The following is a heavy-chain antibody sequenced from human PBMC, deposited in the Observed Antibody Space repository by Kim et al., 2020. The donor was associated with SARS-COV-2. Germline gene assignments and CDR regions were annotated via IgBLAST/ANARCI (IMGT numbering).Heavy chain of an antibody. CDR2: LSGDATHI. CDR3: AKMTPRRGAGSHCFDS. J-gene: IGHJ5*01. D-gene: IGHD1-26*01. V-gene: IGHV3-23*01. Sequence: GGSLRLSCAASGFTFTTSDMGWVRQPPGKGLEWVSALSGDATHIYYADSVKGRFTISRDNSRNTLYLQLNSLRADDTAVYYCAKMTPRRGAGSHCFDSWG. CDR1: GFTFTTSD.